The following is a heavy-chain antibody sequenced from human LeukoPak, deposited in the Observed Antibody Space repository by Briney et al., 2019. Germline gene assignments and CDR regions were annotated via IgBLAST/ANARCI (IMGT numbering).Heavy chain of an antibody. CDR1: GYIFATYR. CDR2: IYPPNSDA. CDR3: ARLSDYGFNWFDP. J-gene: IGHJ5*02. Sequence: GESLKISCQGSGYIFATYRIGWVRQMPGKGLEWMGIIYPPNSDAKYSPSFQGLVTISADKSINTAYLQWKSLKASDTAMYYCARLSDYGFNWFDPWGQGTLVTVSS. V-gene: IGHV5-51*01. D-gene: IGHD3-3*01.